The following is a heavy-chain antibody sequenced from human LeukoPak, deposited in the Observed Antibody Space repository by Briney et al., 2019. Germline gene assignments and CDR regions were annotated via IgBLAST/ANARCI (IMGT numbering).Heavy chain of an antibody. J-gene: IGHJ4*02. CDR3: ARHPYSGSYHFDY. CDR1: GYIFTGYY. CDR2: INPNSGGT. Sequence: ASVKVSCKASGYIFTGYYMHWARQAPGQGLEWMGWINPNSGGTNSAQKFQGRVTMTRDTSISTAYMELSRLTSDDTAVYYCARHPYSGSYHFDYWGQGTLVTVSS. D-gene: IGHD1-26*01. V-gene: IGHV1-2*02.